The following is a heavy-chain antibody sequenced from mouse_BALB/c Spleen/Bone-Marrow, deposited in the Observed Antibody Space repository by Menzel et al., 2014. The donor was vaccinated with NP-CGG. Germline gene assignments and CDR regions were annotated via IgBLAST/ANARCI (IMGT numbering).Heavy chain of an antibody. CDR3: ARTTAWYFDV. J-gene: IGHJ1*01. V-gene: IGHV1S56*01. D-gene: IGHD1-2*01. CDR1: GYTFTSCY. Sequence: VQLQQSGPELVKPGASVKMSCKASGYTFTSCYIHWVKQRPGQGLEWIGWIYPGDGSTKYNEKFKGKTTLTADKSSSTAYMLLSSLTSEDSAIYFCARTTAWYFDVWGAGTTVTVSS. CDR2: IYPGDGST.